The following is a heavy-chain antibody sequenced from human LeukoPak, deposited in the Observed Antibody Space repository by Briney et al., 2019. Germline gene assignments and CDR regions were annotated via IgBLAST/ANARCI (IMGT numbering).Heavy chain of an antibody. D-gene: IGHD3-3*01. CDR3: ARGSDDFWSGYSPSY. CDR2: INPNSGGT. V-gene: IGHV1-2*02. CDR1: GYTFTGYY. J-gene: IGHJ4*02. Sequence: VASVKVSCXASGYTFTGYYMHWVRQAPRQGLEWMAWINPNSGGTNYAQKFQGRVTMTRDTSISTAYMELSRLRSDDTAVYYCARGSDDFWSGYSPSYWGQGTLVTVSS.